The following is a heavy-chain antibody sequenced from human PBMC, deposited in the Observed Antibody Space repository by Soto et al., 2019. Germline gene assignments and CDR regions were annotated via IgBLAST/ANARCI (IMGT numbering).Heavy chain of an antibody. J-gene: IGHJ5*02. D-gene: IGHD2-2*01. CDR1: GYTFTSYA. Sequence: ASVKVSCKASGYTFTSYAVRWVRQAPGQGLEWVGWISAYNGNIKYAQKFQGRVTMTTDTSMSTAYMELRSLRGDDTAVYYCARDCSSSPESLDPWGQGTLVTVSS. CDR3: ARDCSSSPESLDP. CDR2: ISAYNGNI. V-gene: IGHV1-18*04.